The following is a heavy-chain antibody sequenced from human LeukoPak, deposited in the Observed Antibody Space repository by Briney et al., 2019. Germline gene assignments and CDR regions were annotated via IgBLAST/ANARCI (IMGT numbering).Heavy chain of an antibody. Sequence: GRSLRLSCAASGFTFSSYAMHWVRQAPGKGLEWVAVISYDGSNKYYADSVKGRFTISRDNSKNTLYLQMNSLRAEDTAVYYCAREWWELLEQNHYYGMDVWGQGTTVTVSS. CDR2: ISYDGSNK. V-gene: IGHV3-30-3*01. D-gene: IGHD1-26*01. CDR1: GFTFSSYA. CDR3: AREWWELLEQNHYYGMDV. J-gene: IGHJ6*02.